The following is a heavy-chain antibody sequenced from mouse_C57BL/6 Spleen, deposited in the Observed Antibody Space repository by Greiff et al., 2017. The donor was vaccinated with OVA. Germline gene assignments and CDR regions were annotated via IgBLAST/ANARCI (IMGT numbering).Heavy chain of an antibody. CDR1: GYTFTSYW. Sequence: QVQLQQPGAELVKPGASVKLSCKASGYTFTSYWMHWVKQRPGQGLEWIGMIHPNSGSTNYNEKFKSKATLTVDKSSSTAYMQLSSLTSEDSAVYYCASGGYDYDGDYFDYWGQGTTLTVSS. D-gene: IGHD2-4*01. CDR2: IHPNSGST. V-gene: IGHV1-64*01. J-gene: IGHJ2*01. CDR3: ASGGYDYDGDYFDY.